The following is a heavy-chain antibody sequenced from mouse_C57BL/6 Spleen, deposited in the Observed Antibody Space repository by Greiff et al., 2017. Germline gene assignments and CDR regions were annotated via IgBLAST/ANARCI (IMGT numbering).Heavy chain of an antibody. CDR3: ARYDSNWYFDV. Sequence: VQLQQSGAELARPGASVKMSCKASGYTFTSYTMHWVKQRPGQGLEWIGYINPSSGYTKYNQKFKDKATLTADKSSSTAYMQLSSLTSEDSAVYYCARYDSNWYFDVWGTGTTVTVSS. V-gene: IGHV1-4*01. D-gene: IGHD2-4*01. CDR2: INPSSGYT. CDR1: GYTFTSYT. J-gene: IGHJ1*03.